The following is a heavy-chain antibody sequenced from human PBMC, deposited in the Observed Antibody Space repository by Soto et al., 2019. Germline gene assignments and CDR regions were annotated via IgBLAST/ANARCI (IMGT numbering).Heavy chain of an antibody. Sequence: SETLSLTCTVSGDSISSNNNYWSWIRQPPGEGLEWIGFISYSGTTSYSPSLKSRVAISLDTSKNQFSLSLSSVTAADTAVYYCARGRGDSYGLDPWGKGTRVT. J-gene: IGHJ5*02. D-gene: IGHD5-18*01. CDR3: ARGRGDSYGLDP. CDR1: GDSISSNNNY. CDR2: ISYSGTT. V-gene: IGHV4-30-4*01.